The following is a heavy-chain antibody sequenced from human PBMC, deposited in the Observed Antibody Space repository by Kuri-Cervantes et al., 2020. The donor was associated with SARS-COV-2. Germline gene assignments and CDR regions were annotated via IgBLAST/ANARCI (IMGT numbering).Heavy chain of an antibody. V-gene: IGHV3-20*01. CDR2: INWNGGST. D-gene: IGHD4-17*01. CDR3: ARVSTVTNGPGTRNYYYYYMDV. Sequence: GESLKISCAASGFTFAGYGMSWVRQAPGKGLEWVSAINWNGGSTGYADSVKGRFTISRDNAKNSLYLQMNSLRAEDTALYHCARVSTVTNGPGTRNYYYYYMDVWGKGTTVTVSS. CDR1: GFTFAGYG. J-gene: IGHJ6*03.